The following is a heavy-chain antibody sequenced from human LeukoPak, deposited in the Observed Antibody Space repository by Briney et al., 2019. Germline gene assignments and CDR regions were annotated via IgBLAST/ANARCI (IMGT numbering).Heavy chain of an antibody. Sequence: PSETLSLTCTVSGGSISSYFWSWIRQPPGKGLEWIGYIYYSGSTNYNPSLKSRVTISVDTSKNQFFLKLSSVTAADTAVYYCARDSGSYSRRLDYWGQGTLVTVSS. CDR2: IYYSGST. J-gene: IGHJ4*02. D-gene: IGHD1-26*01. V-gene: IGHV4-59*01. CDR1: GGSISSYF. CDR3: ARDSGSYSRRLDY.